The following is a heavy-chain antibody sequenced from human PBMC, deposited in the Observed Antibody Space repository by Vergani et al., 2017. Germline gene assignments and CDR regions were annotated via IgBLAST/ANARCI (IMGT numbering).Heavy chain of an antibody. J-gene: IGHJ4*02. D-gene: IGHD2-15*01. CDR3: AKEGGGYCSGGTCYPEY. CDR2: IRSDESRR. V-gene: IGHV3-30*02. Sequence: QVQLVESGGGVVQPGGSLRLSCAASGFTSNSYGMPWVRQAPGKGLEWVASIRSDESRRYYGDSMEGPFTISRDNSKNTLYLQMKSLRPEDTAVYYCAKEGGGYCSGGTCYPEYWGQGTLVIVSS. CDR1: GFTSNSYG.